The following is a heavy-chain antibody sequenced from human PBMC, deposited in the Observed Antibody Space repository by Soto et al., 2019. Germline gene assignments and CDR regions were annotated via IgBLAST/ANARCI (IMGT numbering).Heavy chain of an antibody. Sequence: EVLLVESGGGLVQPGGSLTLSCAASRFTFGSYWMNWVRQAPGKGLAGVANIKGDGSEKYYVDSVEGRFTISRDNTKNSLDLQMNSLRVEDTAGYYGAAGFPQDFWGQGTLVTVSS. CDR2: IKGDGSEK. V-gene: IGHV3-7*01. CDR1: RFTFGSYW. D-gene: IGHD2-15*01. J-gene: IGHJ4*02. CDR3: AAGFPQDF.